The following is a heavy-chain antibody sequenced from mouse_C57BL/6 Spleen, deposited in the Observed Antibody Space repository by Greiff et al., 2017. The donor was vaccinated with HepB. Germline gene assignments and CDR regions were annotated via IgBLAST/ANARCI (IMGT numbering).Heavy chain of an antibody. Sequence: EVMLVESGGGLVKPGGSLKLSCAASGFTFSSYAMSWVRQTPEKRLEWVATISDGGSYTYYPDNVKGRFTISRDNAKNNLYLQMSHLKSEDTAMYYCARDVQLRPSWFAYWGQGTLVTVSA. CDR1: GFTFSSYA. V-gene: IGHV5-4*01. CDR2: ISDGGSYT. CDR3: ARDVQLRPSWFAY. J-gene: IGHJ3*01. D-gene: IGHD3-2*02.